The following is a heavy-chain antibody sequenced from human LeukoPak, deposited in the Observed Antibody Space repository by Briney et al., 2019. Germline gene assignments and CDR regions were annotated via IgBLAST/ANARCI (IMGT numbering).Heavy chain of an antibody. CDR1: GFTFSSYA. D-gene: IGHD1-26*01. Sequence: GRSLRLSCAASGFTFSSYAMHWVRQAPGKGLEWVAVISYDGSNKYYADSVKGRFTISRDNSKNTLYLQMNSLRAEDTAVYYCARDSDPDDFDYWGQGTLVNVSS. CDR3: ARDSDPDDFDY. V-gene: IGHV3-30-3*01. CDR2: ISYDGSNK. J-gene: IGHJ4*02.